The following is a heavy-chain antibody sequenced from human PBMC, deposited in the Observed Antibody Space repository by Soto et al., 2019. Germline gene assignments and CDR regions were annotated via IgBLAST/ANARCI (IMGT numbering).Heavy chain of an antibody. V-gene: IGHV4-31*03. Sequence: QVQLQESGPGLVKTSPTLSLTCTVSGGSISSGGYYWSWIRQHPGKGLEWIGYIYYSGSTYYNPSLTSRVTISVDTSKNHVSLKLSSVTAADTAVYYCARDQGGGTAMVKWVQGTLVTVSS. CDR3: ARDQGGGTAMVK. D-gene: IGHD5-18*01. CDR1: GGSISSGGYY. CDR2: IYYSGST. J-gene: IGHJ4*02.